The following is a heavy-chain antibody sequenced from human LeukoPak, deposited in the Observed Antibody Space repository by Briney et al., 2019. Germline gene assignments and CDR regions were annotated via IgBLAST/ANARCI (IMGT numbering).Heavy chain of an antibody. J-gene: IGHJ6*02. CDR1: GGSIRSSYYY. CDR2: IYDSGST. V-gene: IGHV4-39*01. Sequence: SETLSLTCTVSGGSIRSSYYYWGWIRQPPGKGLEWIGSIYDSGSTYYNPSLKSRVTISVDTSKNQFSLKLNSVTAADTAVYYCARGMSSSSWYYYYGMDVWGQGTTVTVSS. D-gene: IGHD6-13*01. CDR3: ARGMSSSSWYYYYGMDV.